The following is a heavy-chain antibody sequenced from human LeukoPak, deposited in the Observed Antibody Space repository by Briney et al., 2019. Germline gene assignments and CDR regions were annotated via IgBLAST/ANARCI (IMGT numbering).Heavy chain of an antibody. J-gene: IGHJ4*02. CDR1: GFTFNDYG. CDR3: ARVPNYYGSGYYYNEFDY. D-gene: IGHD3-10*01. Sequence: GGSLRLSCAASGFTFNDYGMNWVRQAPGKGLEWVSGINWNGGSTGYADSVKGRFTISRDNAKNSLYLQMNSLRAEDTALYYCARVPNYYGSGYYYNEFDYWGQGTLVTVSS. CDR2: INWNGGST. V-gene: IGHV3-20*04.